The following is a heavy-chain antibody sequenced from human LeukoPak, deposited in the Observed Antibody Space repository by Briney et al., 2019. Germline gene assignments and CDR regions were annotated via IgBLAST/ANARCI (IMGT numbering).Heavy chain of an antibody. CDR2: MSFDVNNK. CDR1: GFTSSSYA. V-gene: IGHV3-30*04. CDR3: ARGYCTSSSCYNDY. J-gene: IGHJ4*02. D-gene: IGHD2-2*02. Sequence: GGSLRLSCATSGFTSSSYAFHWVRQAPGKGLEWVATMSFDVNNKYYADSVRGRFTISRDNSKNTLYLQMNSLRAEDTAVYSCARGYCTSSSCYNDYWGQGTLVTVSS.